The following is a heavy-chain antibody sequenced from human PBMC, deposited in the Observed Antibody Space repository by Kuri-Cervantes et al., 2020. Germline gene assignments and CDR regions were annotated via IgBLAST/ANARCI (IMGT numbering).Heavy chain of an antibody. Sequence: ASVKVSCKASGGTFSSYAISWVRQAPGQGLEWMGGIIPIFGTANYAQKFQGRVTITADKSTSTAYMGLSSLRSEDTAVYYCAQLPSVGYCSGGSCKYFDYWGQGTLVTVSS. CDR3: AQLPSVGYCSGGSCKYFDY. CDR1: GGTFSSYA. V-gene: IGHV1-69*06. J-gene: IGHJ4*02. CDR2: IIPIFGTA. D-gene: IGHD2-15*01.